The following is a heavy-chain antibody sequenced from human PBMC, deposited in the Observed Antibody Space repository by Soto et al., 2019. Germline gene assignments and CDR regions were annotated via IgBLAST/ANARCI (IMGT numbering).Heavy chain of an antibody. D-gene: IGHD3-10*01. CDR2: INPNSGGT. CDR1: GYTFTGYY. V-gene: IGHV1-2*04. J-gene: IGHJ5*02. CDR3: ARDSIPSYYGSGSYSDFDP. Sequence: ASVKVSCKASGYTFTGYYMHWVRQAPGQGLEWMGWINPNSGGTNYAQKFQGWVTMTRDTSISTAYMELSRLRSDDTAVYYCARDSIPSYYGSGSYSDFDPWGQGTLVTVSS.